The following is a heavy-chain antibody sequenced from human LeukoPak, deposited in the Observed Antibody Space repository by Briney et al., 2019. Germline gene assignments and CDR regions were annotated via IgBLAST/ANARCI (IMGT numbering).Heavy chain of an antibody. J-gene: IGHJ4*02. Sequence: GGSLRLSCAASGFTFSSYWMSWVRQAPGKGLEWVANIKQDGSEKYYVDSVKGRFTVSRDNAKNSLYLQMNSLRAEDTAVYYCARDHYYDSSGYHLGYWGQGTLVTVSS. CDR1: GFTFSSYW. V-gene: IGHV3-7*01. D-gene: IGHD3-22*01. CDR2: IKQDGSEK. CDR3: ARDHYYDSSGYHLGY.